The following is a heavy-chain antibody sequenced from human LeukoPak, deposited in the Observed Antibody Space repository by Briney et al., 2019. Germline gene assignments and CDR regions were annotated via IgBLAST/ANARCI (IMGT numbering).Heavy chain of an antibody. CDR1: GFTFSSYA. J-gene: IGHJ4*02. CDR2: ISYDGSNK. V-gene: IGHV3-30-3*01. Sequence: GGSLRLSCAASGFTFSSYAMHWVRQAPGKGLEWVAVISYDGSNKYYADSVKGRFTISRDNSKNTLYLQMNSLRAEDTAVYYCARDRLGGYGYFDYWGQGTLVTVSS. CDR3: ARDRLGGYGYFDY. D-gene: IGHD5-12*01.